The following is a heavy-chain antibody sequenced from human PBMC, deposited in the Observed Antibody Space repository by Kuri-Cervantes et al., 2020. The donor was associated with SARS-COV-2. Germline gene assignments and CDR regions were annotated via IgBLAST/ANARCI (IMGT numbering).Heavy chain of an antibody. Sequence: ASVKVSCKASGYTFTSYDINWVRQATGQGLEWMGWMNPNSGNTGYAQKFQGRVTITRNTSISTAYMELSSLRSEDTAVYYCARGDVRHQMPIYYYMDVWGKGTTVTVSS. J-gene: IGHJ6*03. CDR3: ARGDVRHQMPIYYYMDV. CDR2: MNPNSGNT. CDR1: GYTFTSYD. D-gene: IGHD2-2*01. V-gene: IGHV1-8*03.